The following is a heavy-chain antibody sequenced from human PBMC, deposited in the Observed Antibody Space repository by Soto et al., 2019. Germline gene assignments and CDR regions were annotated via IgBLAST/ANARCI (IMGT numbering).Heavy chain of an antibody. CDR2: IKSKTDGGTT. Sequence: GGSLRLSCAASGFTFSSAWMNWVRQAPGKGLEWVGRIKSKTDGGTTDYAAPVKGRFTISRDDSKNTLYLQMNSLKTEDTAVYYCTTVASPLEDPYYYYYYGMDVWGQGTTVTVSS. J-gene: IGHJ6*02. CDR3: TTVASPLEDPYYYYYYGMDV. CDR1: GFTFSSAW. V-gene: IGHV3-15*07.